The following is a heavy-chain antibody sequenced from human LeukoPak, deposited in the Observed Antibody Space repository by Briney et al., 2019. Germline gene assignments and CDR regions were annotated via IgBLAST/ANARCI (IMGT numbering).Heavy chain of an antibody. V-gene: IGHV5-51*01. CDR3: ATYYDSSGYRAHQLDY. Sequence: GESLKISCKGSGYSFTSYWIGWVRQMPGKGLEWMGIIYPEDSDTRYSPSFQGQVTISVDKSISTAYLQWSSLKASDTAMYYCATYYDSSGYRAHQLDYWGQGTLVTVSS. J-gene: IGHJ4*02. D-gene: IGHD3-22*01. CDR1: GYSFTSYW. CDR2: IYPEDSDT.